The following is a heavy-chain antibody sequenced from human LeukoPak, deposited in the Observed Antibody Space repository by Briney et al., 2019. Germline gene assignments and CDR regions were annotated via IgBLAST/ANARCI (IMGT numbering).Heavy chain of an antibody. V-gene: IGHV3-30*18. Sequence: GGSLRLSCAASGFTFTTFGMHWVRQAPGKGLEWLAVISYDGSHKYYTDSAKGRFTISRDNSKNTLYLQMDSLRAEDTAIYYCANSYYYDSSGHYTISNHLDYWGQGTLVTVSS. CDR2: ISYDGSHK. CDR1: GFTFTTFG. CDR3: ANSYYYDSSGHYTISNHLDY. J-gene: IGHJ4*02. D-gene: IGHD3-22*01.